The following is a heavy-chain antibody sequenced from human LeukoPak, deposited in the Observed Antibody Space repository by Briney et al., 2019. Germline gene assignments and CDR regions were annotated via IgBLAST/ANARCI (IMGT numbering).Heavy chain of an antibody. J-gene: IGHJ4*02. CDR1: GFAFIVYE. Sequence: GGSLRLSCTASGFAFIVYEMYWVRQAPGQGLEWISYISSSGGTRYYADSVRGRFTISRDNARNSLSLQMNSLRAEDTGFYYCSTLTVASSFVYWGQGALVTVSS. D-gene: IGHD6-19*01. CDR3: STLTVASSFVY. CDR2: ISSSGGTR. V-gene: IGHV3-48*03.